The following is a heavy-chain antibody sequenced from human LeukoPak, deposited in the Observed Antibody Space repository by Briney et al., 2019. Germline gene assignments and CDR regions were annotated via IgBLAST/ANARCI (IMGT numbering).Heavy chain of an antibody. V-gene: IGHV4-59*01. CDR2: IYYSGST. CDR1: GGSISTYY. Sequence: PSETLSLTCTVSGGSISTYYWSWIRQPPGKGLEWIAYIYYSGSTNYNPSLKSRVTISVDTSKNQFSLKLSSVTAADTAVYYCAREVSGYYMDVWGKGTTVTVSS. CDR3: AREVSGYYMDV. D-gene: IGHD3-10*01. J-gene: IGHJ6*03.